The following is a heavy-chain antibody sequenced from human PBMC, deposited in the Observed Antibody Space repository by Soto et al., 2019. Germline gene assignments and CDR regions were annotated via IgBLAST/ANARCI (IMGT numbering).Heavy chain of an antibody. D-gene: IGHD3-22*01. V-gene: IGHV4-59*08. CDR1: GGSISSYY. CDR2: IYYSGST. CDR3: AGCGSSDYHYRY. J-gene: IGHJ4*02. Sequence: SETLSLTCTVSGGSISSYYWSWIRQPPGKGLEWIGYIYYSGSTNYNPSLKSRVTISVDTSKNQFSLKLSSVTAADTAVYYCAGCGSSDYHYRYCCQGPRVTVSS.